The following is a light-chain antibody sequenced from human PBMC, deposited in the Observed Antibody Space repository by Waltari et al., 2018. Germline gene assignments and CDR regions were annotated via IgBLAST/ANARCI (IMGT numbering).Light chain of an antibody. J-gene: IGLJ3*02. V-gene: IGLV1-47*01. CDR2: RNN. Sequence: QSVLPQLPSASGTHGQGVTTSCSGSNSNIADNYVYWYQQFPGTSPKLLIHRNNRRPSGAPDGFSGSKSGTLAYLVIGGLRSEDVADDHCATWYDSLGWCVFGGRTEVIFL. CDR1: NSNIADNY. CDR3: ATWYDSLGWCV.